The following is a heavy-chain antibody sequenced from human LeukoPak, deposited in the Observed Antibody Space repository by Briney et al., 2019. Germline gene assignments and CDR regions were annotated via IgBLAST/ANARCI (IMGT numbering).Heavy chain of an antibody. CDR3: ARSITMVRGVRFGYYYYYMDV. CDR2: IIPIFGTA. J-gene: IGHJ6*03. Sequence: SVKVSCKASGGTFSSYAISWVRQAPGQGLEWMGGIIPIFGTANYAQKFQGRVTITTDESTSTAYMGLSSLRSEDTAVYYCARSITMVRGVRFGYYYYYMDVWGKGTTVTVSS. CDR1: GGTFSSYA. D-gene: IGHD3-10*01. V-gene: IGHV1-69*05.